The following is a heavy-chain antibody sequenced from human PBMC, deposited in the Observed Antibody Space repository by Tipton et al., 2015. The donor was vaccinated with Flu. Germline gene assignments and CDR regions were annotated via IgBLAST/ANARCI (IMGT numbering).Heavy chain of an antibody. D-gene: IGHD5-18*01. J-gene: IGHJ4*02. V-gene: IGHV4-61*02. CDR1: GGSISSGSYY. CDR2: IYTSGST. Sequence: LRLSCTVSGGSISSGSYYWSWIRQPAGKGLEWIGRIYTSGSTNHNPSLKSRVTISVDTSKNQFSLKLSSVTAADTAVYYCARAGYSYGALHFDYWGQGTLVTVSS. CDR3: ARAGYSYGALHFDY.